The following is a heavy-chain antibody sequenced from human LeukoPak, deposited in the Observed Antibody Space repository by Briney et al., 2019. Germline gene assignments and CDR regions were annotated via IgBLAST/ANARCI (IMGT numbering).Heavy chain of an antibody. D-gene: IGHD2-21*02. J-gene: IGHJ4*02. CDR2: IDPSDSYT. Sequence: GESLKISCKGSGYSFTSYWISWVRQMPGKGLEWMGRIDPSDSYTNYSPSFQGHVTISADKSISTAYLQWSSLKASDTAMYYCARQKYCGGDCYSPTIDYWGQGTLVTVSS. CDR3: ARQKYCGGDCYSPTIDY. V-gene: IGHV5-10-1*01. CDR1: GYSFTSYW.